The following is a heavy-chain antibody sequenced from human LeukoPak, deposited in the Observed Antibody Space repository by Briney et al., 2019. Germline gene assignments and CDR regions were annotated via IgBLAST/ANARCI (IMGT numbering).Heavy chain of an antibody. Sequence: GGSLRLSCAASGFTFSSYEMNWVRQAPGKGLEWVSYISSSGSTIYYADSVKGRFTISRDNAKNSLYLQMNSLRAEDTAVYYCARVRVGYYDSSGYPDYWGQGTLVTVSS. CDR1: GFTFSSYE. CDR2: ISSSGSTI. V-gene: IGHV3-48*03. D-gene: IGHD3-22*01. J-gene: IGHJ4*02. CDR3: ARVRVGYYDSSGYPDY.